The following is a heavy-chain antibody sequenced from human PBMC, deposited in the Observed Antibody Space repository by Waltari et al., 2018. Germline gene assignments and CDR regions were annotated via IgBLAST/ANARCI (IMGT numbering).Heavy chain of an antibody. CDR3: ASGTGYGSGTYYYGMDV. V-gene: IGHV1-69*01. CDR2: IIPIFGTA. J-gene: IGHJ6*02. D-gene: IGHD3-10*01. CDR1: GGTFSGYA. Sequence: QVQLVQSGAEVKKPGSSVKVSCKASGGTFSGYAISCVRQAPGHGLAWMGGIIPIFGTANYAQKFQGRVTITADESTSTAYMELSSLRSEDTAVYYCASGTGYGSGTYYYGMDVWGQGTTVTVSS.